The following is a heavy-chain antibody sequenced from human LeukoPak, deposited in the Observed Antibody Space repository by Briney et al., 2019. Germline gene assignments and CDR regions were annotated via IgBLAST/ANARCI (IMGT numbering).Heavy chain of an antibody. D-gene: IGHD6-6*01. J-gene: IGHJ5*02. CDR3: ARGEQLVQDWFDP. Sequence: SETLSLTCTVSGYSISSGYYWGWIRQPPGKGLEWIGSIYHSGSTNYNPSLKSRVTISVDTSKNQFSLKLSSVTAADTAVYYCARGEQLVQDWFDPWGQGTLVTVSS. CDR2: IYHSGST. V-gene: IGHV4-38-2*02. CDR1: GYSISSGYY.